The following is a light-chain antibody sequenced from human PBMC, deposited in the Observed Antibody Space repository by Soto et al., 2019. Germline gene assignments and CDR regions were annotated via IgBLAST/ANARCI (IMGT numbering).Light chain of an antibody. J-gene: IGKJ5*01. CDR1: QSVRSY. CDR2: DAS. CDR3: QQRTNWPSST. Sequence: EIVLTQSPATLSLSPGERATLSCRASQSVRSYLAWYQQKPGHAPRLLIHDASSRATGIPARFSGSGSGPDFTLTISSLEPEDFAVYYCQQRTNWPSSTFGQGTRLEIK. V-gene: IGKV3-11*01.